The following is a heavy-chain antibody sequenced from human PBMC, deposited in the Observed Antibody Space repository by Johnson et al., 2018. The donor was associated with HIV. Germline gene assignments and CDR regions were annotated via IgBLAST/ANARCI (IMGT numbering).Heavy chain of an antibody. V-gene: IGHV3-20*04. CDR3: AGRQYFSSFYI. J-gene: IGHJ3*02. Sequence: VQLVESGGGVVQPGGSLRISCAASGFTVDDYGMNWVRQAPGQGLEWVSGINWNGGSTGYADSVQGRFTISRDNAKNSLHLQMNSLRAEDTAFYYCAGRQYFSSFYIWGQWTMVTVSS. CDR2: INWNGGST. D-gene: IGHD3-3*01. CDR1: GFTVDDYG.